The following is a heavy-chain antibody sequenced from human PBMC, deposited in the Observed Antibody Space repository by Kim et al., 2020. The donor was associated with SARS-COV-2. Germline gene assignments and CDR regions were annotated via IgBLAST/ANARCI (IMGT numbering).Heavy chain of an antibody. CDR2: T. D-gene: IGHD6-13*01. J-gene: IGHJ4*02. Sequence: TDDDAPVNSRFTISRDDSTNTLYLQMNSLKTEDTAVYYCTTDLEQHTWDYWGQGTLVTVSS. CDR3: TTDLEQHTWDY. V-gene: IGHV3-15*01.